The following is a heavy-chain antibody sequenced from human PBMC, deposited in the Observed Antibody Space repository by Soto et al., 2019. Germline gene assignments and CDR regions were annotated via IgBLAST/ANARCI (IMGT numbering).Heavy chain of an antibody. CDR1: GFTFSTYT. CDR3: ARDHYFGSGSYGLDY. CDR2: IYSTSTYI. D-gene: IGHD3-10*01. V-gene: IGHV3-21*01. J-gene: IGHJ4*02. Sequence: EVQLVESGGGLVKPGGSLRLSCAASGFTFSTYTMNWVRQAPGKGLECVSSIYSTSTYIYYTDSVKGRFSISRANARNSLYLQMTSLRAEDTAVYYCARDHYFGSGSYGLDYWGPGTLVTVSS.